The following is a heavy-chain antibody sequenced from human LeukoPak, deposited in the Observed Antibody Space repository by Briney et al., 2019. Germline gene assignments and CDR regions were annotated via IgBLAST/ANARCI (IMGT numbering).Heavy chain of an antibody. J-gene: IGHJ4*02. D-gene: IGHD2-21*02. CDR1: GGSISSYY. V-gene: IGHV4-4*07. CDR3: ARGGYCGGDCYFYY. CDR2: IYTSGST. Sequence: PSETLSLTCTVSGGSISSYYWTWLRQPAGKGLEWIGRIYTSGSTNYNPSLKSRVTISVDTSKNQISLKLTSVTAADTAVYYCARGGYCGGDCYFYYWGQGTLVTVSS.